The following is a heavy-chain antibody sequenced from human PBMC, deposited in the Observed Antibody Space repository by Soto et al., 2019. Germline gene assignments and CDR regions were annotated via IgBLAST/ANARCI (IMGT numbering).Heavy chain of an antibody. V-gene: IGHV3-23*01. CDR2: ISTSIDAT. CDR1: GFAFSNYA. D-gene: IGHD6-6*01. Sequence: PGGSLRLSCAASGFAFSNYAMHWVRQAPGKGLEWVSSISTSIDATYYADSVKGRFTISRDDSKNTLYLQMNSLRAEDSAVYYCAKDQTVAARKFDYWGQGTQVTVSS. CDR3: AKDQTVAARKFDY. J-gene: IGHJ4*02.